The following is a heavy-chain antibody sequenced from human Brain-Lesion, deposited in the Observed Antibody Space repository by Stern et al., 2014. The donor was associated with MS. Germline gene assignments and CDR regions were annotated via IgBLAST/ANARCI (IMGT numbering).Heavy chain of an antibody. CDR3: ASGYRIFDY. V-gene: IGHV4-61*02. CDR2: LHPSGST. CDR1: GGSISSGSDY. J-gene: IGHJ4*02. D-gene: IGHD5-18*01. Sequence: QVQLQESGPGLVKPSQTLSLTCTVSGGSISSGSDYWSWIRQPVGKGLEWIGLLHPSGSTFYTPSLKSRVTISTDTSMNQFSLKLNSATAADTAIYYCASGYRIFDYWGQGILVTVSS.